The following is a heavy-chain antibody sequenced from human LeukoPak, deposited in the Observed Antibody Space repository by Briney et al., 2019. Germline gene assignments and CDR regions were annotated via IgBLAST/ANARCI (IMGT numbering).Heavy chain of an antibody. CDR1: GFTFSSYA. D-gene: IGHD1-26*01. CDR3: ATDKSGSYAAFDI. CDR2: ISGSGGST. V-gene: IGHV3-23*01. Sequence: PGGSLRLSCAASGFTFSSYAMHWVRQATGKGLEWVSAISGSGGSTYYADSVKGRFTISRDNSKNTLYLQMNSLRAEDTAVYYCATDKSGSYAAFDIWGQGTMVTVSS. J-gene: IGHJ3*02.